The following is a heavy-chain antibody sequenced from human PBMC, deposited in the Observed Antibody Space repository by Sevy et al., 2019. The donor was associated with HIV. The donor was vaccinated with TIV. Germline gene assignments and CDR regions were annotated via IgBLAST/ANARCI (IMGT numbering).Heavy chain of an antibody. CDR1: GYTFASYG. J-gene: IGHJ4*02. Sequence: ASVKVSCKASGYTFASYGISWVRQAPGQGLEWMGWIRAYNGNTNYAQKLQGRVTMPTDTSTSTAYMELRSLRSDDTAVYYSARDTLVRSGGSCYWGQGTLVTVSS. D-gene: IGHD2-15*01. CDR3: ARDTLVRSGGSCY. CDR2: IRAYNGNT. V-gene: IGHV1-18*01.